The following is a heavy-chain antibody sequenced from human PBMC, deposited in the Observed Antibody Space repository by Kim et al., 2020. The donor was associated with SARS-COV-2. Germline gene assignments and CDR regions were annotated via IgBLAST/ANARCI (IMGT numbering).Heavy chain of an antibody. V-gene: IGHV3-11*04. J-gene: IGHJ6*03. Sequence: VKRRFTISRDNAKNSLYLQMNSLRAEDTAVYYWARDQQLVKFGYYYYMDVWGKGTTVTVSS. D-gene: IGHD6-13*01. CDR3: ARDQQLVKFGYYYYMDV.